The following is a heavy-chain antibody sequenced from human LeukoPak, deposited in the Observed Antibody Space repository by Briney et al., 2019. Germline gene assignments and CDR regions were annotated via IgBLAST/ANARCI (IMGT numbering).Heavy chain of an antibody. V-gene: IGHV4-59*11. J-gene: IGHJ5*02. Sequence: SQTLSLTCTVSGGSISSHYWSWIRQPPGKGLEWIGYIYYSGSTNYNPSLKSRVTISVDTSKNQFSLKLSSVTAADTAVYYCARAQYYDFWSGYSNWFDPWGQGTLVTVSS. D-gene: IGHD3-3*01. CDR3: ARAQYYDFWSGYSNWFDP. CDR2: IYYSGST. CDR1: GGSISSHY.